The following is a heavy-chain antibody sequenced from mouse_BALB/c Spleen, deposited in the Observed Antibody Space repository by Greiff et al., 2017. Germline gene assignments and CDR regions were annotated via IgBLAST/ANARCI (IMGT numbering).Heavy chain of an antibody. V-gene: IGHV5-6*01. CDR2: ISSGGSYT. CDR1: GFTFSSYG. CDR3: ARQGDYDV. J-gene: IGHJ1*01. Sequence: EVQGVESGGDLVKPGGSLKLSCAASGFTFSSYGMSWVRQTPDKRLEWVATISSGGSYTYYPDSVKGRITISRDNAKNTLYLQMSSLKSEDTAMYYCARQGDYDVWGAGTTVTVSS.